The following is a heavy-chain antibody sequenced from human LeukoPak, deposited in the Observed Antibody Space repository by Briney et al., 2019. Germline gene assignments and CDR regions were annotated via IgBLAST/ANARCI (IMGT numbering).Heavy chain of an antibody. CDR2: IYYSGST. D-gene: IGHD3-10*01. CDR3: ARDRVRGTITYAGFDP. Sequence: SETLSLTCTVSGGSISSGGYYWSWIRQHPGKGLEWIGYIYYSGSTYYNPSLKSRVAISIDTSKNQFSLKLSSVTAADTAVYYCARDRVRGTITYAGFDPWGQGILVTVSS. J-gene: IGHJ5*02. CDR1: GGSISSGGYY. V-gene: IGHV4-31*03.